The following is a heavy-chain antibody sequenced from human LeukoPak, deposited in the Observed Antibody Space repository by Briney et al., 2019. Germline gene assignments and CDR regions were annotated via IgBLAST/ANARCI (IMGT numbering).Heavy chain of an antibody. V-gene: IGHV3-66*01. Sequence: GGSLRLSCAASGFTVSSNYMSWVRQAPGKGLEWVSVIYSGGSTYYADSVKGRFTISRDNSKNTLYLQMNSLRAEDTGVYYCAKDLSSGSRRAYWGQGTLVTVSS. CDR2: IYSGGST. CDR1: GFTVSSNY. CDR3: AKDLSSGSRRAY. J-gene: IGHJ4*02. D-gene: IGHD6-19*01.